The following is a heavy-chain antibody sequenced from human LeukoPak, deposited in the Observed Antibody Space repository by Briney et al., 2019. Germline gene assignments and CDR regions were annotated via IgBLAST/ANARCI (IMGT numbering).Heavy chain of an antibody. D-gene: IGHD3-22*01. J-gene: IGHJ4*02. V-gene: IGHV1-18*01. CDR2: ISVYSDDT. Sequence: GASVKVSCKASGYTFTNYAISWVRQAPGQGLEWMGWISVYSDDTKSAQNLQGRITMTKDTSTSTAYMELRSLRSDDTAVYYCAREAESSGYFFRPDYWGQGTLVTVSS. CDR1: GYTFTNYA. CDR3: AREAESSGYFFRPDY.